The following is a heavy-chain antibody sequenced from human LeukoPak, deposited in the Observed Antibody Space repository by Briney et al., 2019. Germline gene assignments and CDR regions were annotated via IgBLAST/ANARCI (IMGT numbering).Heavy chain of an antibody. J-gene: IGHJ3*02. CDR2: ISWNDDK. V-gene: IGHV2-5*01. CDR3: AHFPGITHHDAFDI. Sequence: SGPTLVNPTQNLTLTCTFSGFSLSTGGVGVGWIRQPPGKALEWLALISWNDDKRYSPSLKSRLTITTDTSENQVVLTMTNMDPVDTATYYCAHFPGITHHDAFDIWGQGTMVTVSS. CDR1: GFSLSTGGVG. D-gene: IGHD1-14*01.